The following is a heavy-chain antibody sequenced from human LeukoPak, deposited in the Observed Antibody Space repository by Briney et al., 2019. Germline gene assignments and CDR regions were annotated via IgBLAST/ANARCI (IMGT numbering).Heavy chain of an antibody. CDR3: TRGSLSGSSRDY. CDR1: GYTFTGYV. D-gene: IGHD1-26*01. J-gene: IGHJ4*02. CDR2: MNANTGDT. V-gene: IGHV1-8*01. Sequence: ASVRVSCKASGYTFTGYVINWVRQATGQGLEWMGWMNANTGDTGYAQKFQGRVTMTRNSSIDTAYMELSGPRSEDTAVYYCTRGSLSGSSRDYWGQGTLLTVSS.